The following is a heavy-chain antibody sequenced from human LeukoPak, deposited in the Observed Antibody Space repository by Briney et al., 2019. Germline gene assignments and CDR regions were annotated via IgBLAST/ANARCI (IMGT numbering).Heavy chain of an antibody. CDR2: ISSSSSTI. CDR3: AKGVGYSSGWFDY. V-gene: IGHV3-48*04. D-gene: IGHD6-19*01. Sequence: GGSLRLSCAASGFTFSSYSMNWVRQAPGKGLEWVSYISSSSSTIYYADSVKGRFTISRDNAKNSLYLQMNSLRAEDTALYYCAKGVGYSSGWFDYWGQGTLVTVSS. CDR1: GFTFSSYS. J-gene: IGHJ4*02.